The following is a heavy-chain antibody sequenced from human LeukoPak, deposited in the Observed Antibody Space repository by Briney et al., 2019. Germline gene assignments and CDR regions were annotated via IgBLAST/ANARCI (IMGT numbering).Heavy chain of an antibody. CDR2: ISGSSSDT. D-gene: IGHD3-22*01. J-gene: IGHJ4*02. CDR3: ARYSFDGSDYLLDY. V-gene: IGHV3-11*03. CDR1: GFTFSDYY. Sequence: PGRYLRLSCAASGFTFSDYYITWIRQAPGGGLEWVSYISGSSSDTNYADSVKGRFTISRDNAKNSLSLQMNSLSADDTALYYCARYSFDGSDYLLDYWGQGTLVTVSS.